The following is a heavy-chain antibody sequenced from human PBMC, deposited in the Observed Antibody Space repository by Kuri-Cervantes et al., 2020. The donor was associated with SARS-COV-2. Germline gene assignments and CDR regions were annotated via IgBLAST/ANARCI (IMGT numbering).Heavy chain of an antibody. J-gene: IGHJ4*02. CDR1: GYTFTSYG. V-gene: IGHV1-18*01. CDR3: ARDPRFLNYGFDY. CDR2: ISAYNDNT. Sequence: ASVNVSCKASGYTFTSYGISWVRQAPGQGLEWMGWISAYNDNTNYAQKLQGRVTMTTDTSTSTAYMVVRDLRSDDTAVYYCARDPRFLNYGFDYWGQGTLVTVSS. D-gene: IGHD3-3*01.